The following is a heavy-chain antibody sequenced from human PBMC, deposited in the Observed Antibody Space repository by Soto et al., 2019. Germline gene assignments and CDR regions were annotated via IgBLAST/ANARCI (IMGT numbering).Heavy chain of an antibody. CDR1: GGSFSGYY. D-gene: IGHD4-4*01. Sequence: SETLSLTCAVYGGSFSGYYWSWIRQPPGKGLEWIGEINHSGSTNYNPSLKSRVTISVDTSKNQFSLKLSSVTAADTAVYYCARFYYSNRLYYYYYMDVWGKGTTVTVSS. V-gene: IGHV4-34*01. J-gene: IGHJ6*03. CDR2: INHSGST. CDR3: ARFYYSNRLYYYYYMDV.